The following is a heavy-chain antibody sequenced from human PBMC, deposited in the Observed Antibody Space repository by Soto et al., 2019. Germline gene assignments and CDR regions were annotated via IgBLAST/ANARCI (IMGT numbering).Heavy chain of an antibody. CDR1: GFTFSSYA. Sequence: HPGGSLRLSCAASGFTFSSYAMSWVRQAPGKGLEWVSAISGSGGSTYYADSVKGRFTISRDNSKNTLYLQMNSLRAEDTAVYYCAKGVACGGDCYSLSGMDVWGQGTTVTVSS. CDR2: ISGSGGST. D-gene: IGHD2-21*02. V-gene: IGHV3-23*01. CDR3: AKGVACGGDCYSLSGMDV. J-gene: IGHJ6*02.